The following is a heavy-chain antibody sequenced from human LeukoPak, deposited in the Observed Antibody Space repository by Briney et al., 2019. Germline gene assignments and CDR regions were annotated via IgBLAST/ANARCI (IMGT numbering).Heavy chain of an antibody. Sequence: SGTLSLTCTVSGGSISSGDYYWSWIRQPPGKGLEWIGYIYYSGSTYYNPSLKSRVTISVDTSKNQFSLKLSSVTAADTAVYYCASAFIPDYYYYGMDVWGQGTTVTVSS. CDR3: ASAFIPDYYYYGMDV. J-gene: IGHJ6*02. D-gene: IGHD2-21*01. V-gene: IGHV4-30-4*01. CDR1: GGSISSGDYY. CDR2: IYYSGST.